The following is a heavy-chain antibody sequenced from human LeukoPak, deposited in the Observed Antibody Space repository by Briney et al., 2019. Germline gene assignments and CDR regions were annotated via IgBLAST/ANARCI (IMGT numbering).Heavy chain of an antibody. CDR3: ARGATDVTRWFDP. Sequence: GGALRLSCAASGFTLNTYSMSWVRQAPGQGLGGVSIISRASESIFYADSVKGRFTISRDNAKNSLYLQMNGLRAEDTAVYYCARGATDVTRWFDPWGQGTRVTVSS. V-gene: IGHV3-21*01. J-gene: IGHJ5*02. D-gene: IGHD1-1*01. CDR1: GFTLNTYS. CDR2: ISRASESI.